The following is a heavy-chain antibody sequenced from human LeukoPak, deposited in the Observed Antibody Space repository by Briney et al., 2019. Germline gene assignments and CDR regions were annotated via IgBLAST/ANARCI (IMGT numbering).Heavy chain of an antibody. Sequence: PGGSLRLSCAASGFSVSSNYMSWVRQAPGKGLEWASVVYSGGSTYYTDSVKGRFTISRDNSKNTLYLQMNSLRAEDTAMYYCARADSSGWYPVYWGQGTLVTVSS. CDR2: VYSGGST. J-gene: IGHJ4*02. CDR3: ARADSSGWYPVY. CDR1: GFSVSSNY. D-gene: IGHD6-19*01. V-gene: IGHV3-53*01.